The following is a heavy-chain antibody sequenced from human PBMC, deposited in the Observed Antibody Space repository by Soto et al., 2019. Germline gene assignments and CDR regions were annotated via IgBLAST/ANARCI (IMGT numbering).Heavy chain of an antibody. CDR1: GFSFSNYN. CDR2: ITDSSDTV. Sequence: GGSLRLSCVASGFSFSNYNMNWVRQAPGKGLEWVSYITDSSDTVHYADSVRGRFTISRDNAESSLYLQMNSLRDEDTAVYFCARDFGHGYYLDYWGRGTLGTV. D-gene: IGHD3-3*01. J-gene: IGHJ4*02. CDR3: ARDFGHGYYLDY. V-gene: IGHV3-48*02.